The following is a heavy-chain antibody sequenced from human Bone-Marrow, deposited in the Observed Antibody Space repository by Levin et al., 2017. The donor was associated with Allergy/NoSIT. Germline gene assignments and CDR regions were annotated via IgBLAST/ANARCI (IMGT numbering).Heavy chain of an antibody. D-gene: IGHD3-10*01. CDR1: SGSFSDYH. J-gene: IGHJ4*02. CDR3: AREAGHFDS. Sequence: SETLSLTCSVPSGSFSDYHWTWIRQAPGKGLEWVGETSYGGVTDYNPSLKSRVTISIDTSKRQFSLKLTSLTAADSGHYYCAREAGHFDSWSRGTLVTVSS. CDR2: TSYGGVT. V-gene: IGHV4-34*01.